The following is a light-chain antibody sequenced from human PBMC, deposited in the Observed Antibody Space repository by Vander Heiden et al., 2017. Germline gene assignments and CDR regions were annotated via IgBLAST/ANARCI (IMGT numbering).Light chain of an antibody. J-gene: IGLJ1*01. CDR3: CSYTTSSTLV. CDR2: DVS. CDR1: SSDIGGYKY. Sequence: QSALTQPASVSGSPGQSITISCTGTSSDIGGYKYVSWYQQHPGNAPKVIIFDVSNRPSGISNRFSGSKSGNTASLIISGLQAEDEADYYCCSYTTSSTLVFGTGTKVTVL. V-gene: IGLV2-14*03.